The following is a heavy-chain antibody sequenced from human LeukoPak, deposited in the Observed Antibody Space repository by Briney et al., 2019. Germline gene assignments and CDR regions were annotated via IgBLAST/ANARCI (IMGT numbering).Heavy chain of an antibody. CDR3: ARYGKGRWLTSTRPFWYFDL. CDR1: GGSFSAYY. CDR2: INHSGST. D-gene: IGHD5-24*01. J-gene: IGHJ2*01. V-gene: IGHV4-34*01. Sequence: SHSLSLTCAVYGGSFSAYYWSSIRQPPGNWLEWIGEINHSGSTNYNPSLKSRVTISVDTSKNQFSLKLSSVTAADTAVYYCARYGKGRWLTSTRPFWYFDLWGRGTLVTVSS.